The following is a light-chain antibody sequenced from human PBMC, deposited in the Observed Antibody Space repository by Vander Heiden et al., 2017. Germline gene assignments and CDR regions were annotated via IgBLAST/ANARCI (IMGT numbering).Light chain of an antibody. CDR2: KAS. J-gene: IGKJ2*01. Sequence: DIQMTQSPSTLSASVGDRVTITCRASQSISSWLAWYQQRPGKAPKLLIYKASSLESGVPSRFSGSGSGTEFTLTISSLQPDDFATYYCQQYNSYPYTFGQGTKLEIK. CDR1: QSISSW. V-gene: IGKV1-5*03. CDR3: QQYNSYPYT.